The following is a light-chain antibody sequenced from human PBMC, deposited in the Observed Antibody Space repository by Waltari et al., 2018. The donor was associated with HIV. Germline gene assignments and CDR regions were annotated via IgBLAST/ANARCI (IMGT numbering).Light chain of an antibody. V-gene: IGKV1-39*01. CDR2: SAS. Sequence: DIQMTQSPSSLSASVGDRVTITCRASPSISTYLNWYQQKPGKAPKLLIYSASSFQSGVPSRFSGSGSGTDFTLTISSLQPEDFATYYCQQSYRTPWTFGQGTKVEIK. J-gene: IGKJ1*01. CDR3: QQSYRTPWT. CDR1: PSISTY.